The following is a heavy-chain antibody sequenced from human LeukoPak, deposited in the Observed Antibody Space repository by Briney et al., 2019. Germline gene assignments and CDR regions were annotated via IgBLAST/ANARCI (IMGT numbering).Heavy chain of an antibody. CDR3: ARLLDSGSFDY. CDR2: IYYSGST. J-gene: IGHJ4*02. V-gene: IGHV4-31*03. CDR1: GGSISSGGYY. D-gene: IGHD3-10*01. Sequence: SETLSLTCTVSGGSISSGGYYWSWIRQHPGKGLEWIGYIYYSGSTYYNPSLKSRVTISVDTSKNQFSLKLSSVTVADTAVYYCARLLDSGSFDYWGQGTLVTVSS.